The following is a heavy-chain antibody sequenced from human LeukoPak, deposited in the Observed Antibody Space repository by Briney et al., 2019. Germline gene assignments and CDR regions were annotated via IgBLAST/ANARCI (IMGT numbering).Heavy chain of an antibody. CDR3: ARVAIAAAQGRGSFNWFDP. CDR2: IYSGGST. J-gene: IGHJ5*02. CDR1: GFTVSSNY. Sequence: GGSLRLSCAASGFTVSSNYMSWVRQAPGKGLEWVSVIYSGGSTYYADSMKGRFTISRDNSKNTLYLQMNSLRAVDTAVYYCARVAIAAAQGRGSFNWFDPWGQGTLVTVSS. D-gene: IGHD6-13*01. V-gene: IGHV3-53*01.